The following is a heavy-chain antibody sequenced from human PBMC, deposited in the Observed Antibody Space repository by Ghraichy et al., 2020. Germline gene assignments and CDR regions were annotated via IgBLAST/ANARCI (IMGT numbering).Heavy chain of an antibody. CDR1: GGSISSSSYY. Sequence: SENLSLTCFVSGGSISSSSYYWGWIRQPPGKGLEWIGSIYYSGSTYYNPSLRSRVTMSLDTSKNQFSLNLISLTAADTAVYFCARSNRQYDSWFDPWGQGTLVTVSS. J-gene: IGHJ5*02. V-gene: IGHV4-39*07. D-gene: IGHD1-1*01. CDR2: IYYSGST. CDR3: ARSNRQYDSWFDP.